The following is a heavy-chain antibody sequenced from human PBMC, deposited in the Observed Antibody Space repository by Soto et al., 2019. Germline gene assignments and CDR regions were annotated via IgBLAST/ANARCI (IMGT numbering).Heavy chain of an antibody. CDR2: IIPIFGTA. CDR3: ARDRIAARPSWFDP. Sequence: ASVKVSCKASGGTFSSYAISWVRQAPGQGLEWMGGIIPIFGTANYAQKFQGRVTITADESTSTAYMELSSLRSEDTAVYYCARDRIAARPSWFDPWGQGTLVTVSS. V-gene: IGHV1-69*13. D-gene: IGHD6-6*01. CDR1: GGTFSSYA. J-gene: IGHJ5*02.